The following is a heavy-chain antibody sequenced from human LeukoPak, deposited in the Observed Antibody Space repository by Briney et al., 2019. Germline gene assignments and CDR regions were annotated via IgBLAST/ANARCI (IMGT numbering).Heavy chain of an antibody. CDR3: ARVGWGSFDY. Sequence: ETLSLXCTVSGGSISSYYWSWIRQPPGKGLEWIGYIYYSGSTNYNPSLKSRVTISVDTSKNQFSLKLSSVTAADTAVYYCARVGWGSFDYWGQGTLVTVSS. V-gene: IGHV4-59*01. D-gene: IGHD3-16*01. CDR2: IYYSGST. J-gene: IGHJ4*02. CDR1: GGSISSYY.